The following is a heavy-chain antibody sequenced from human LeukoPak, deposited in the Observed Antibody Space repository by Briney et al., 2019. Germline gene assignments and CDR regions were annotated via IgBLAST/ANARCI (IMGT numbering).Heavy chain of an antibody. CDR2: ISGSGGNT. Sequence: GGSLRLSCAASGFTFSSYVMAWVRQAPGKGLEWVSGISGSGGNTYYTDSVKGRFTISRDNSKNTLYLQMNSLRAEDTAVYYCATETVDSPDYWGQGTLVTVSS. CDR3: ATETVDSPDY. J-gene: IGHJ4*02. V-gene: IGHV3-23*01. D-gene: IGHD3-22*01. CDR1: GFTFSSYV.